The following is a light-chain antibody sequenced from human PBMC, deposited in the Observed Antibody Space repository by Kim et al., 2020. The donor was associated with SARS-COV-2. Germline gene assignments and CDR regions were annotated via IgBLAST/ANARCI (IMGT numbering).Light chain of an antibody. CDR3: QQRGSWPPALT. CDR1: RKVGIS. V-gene: IGKV3-11*01. J-gene: IGKJ4*01. Sequence: PEERASLSGRASRKVGISLAWYKQTPSQATRLLIYDAAIRAAGIPDRFSGSGSGTDFTRTIGSLAPEDFAIYYCQQRGSWPPALTFGGGTKVDIK. CDR2: DAA.